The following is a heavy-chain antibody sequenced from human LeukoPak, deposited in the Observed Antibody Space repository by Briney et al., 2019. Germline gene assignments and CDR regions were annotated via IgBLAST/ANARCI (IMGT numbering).Heavy chain of an antibody. J-gene: IGHJ4*02. Sequence: GRSLRLSCAASGFTFSSYAMHCVRQAPGKGMEWVAVISYDGSNKYYADSVKGRFTISRDNSKNTLYLQMNSLRAEDTAVYYCARDDGGAFDYWGQGTLVTVSS. V-gene: IGHV3-30*04. CDR3: ARDDGGAFDY. CDR2: ISYDGSNK. D-gene: IGHD4-23*01. CDR1: GFTFSSYA.